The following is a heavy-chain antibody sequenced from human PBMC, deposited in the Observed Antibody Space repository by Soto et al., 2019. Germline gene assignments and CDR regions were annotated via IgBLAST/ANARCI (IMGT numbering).Heavy chain of an antibody. CDR3: AKVDSSGWYFDY. J-gene: IGHJ4*02. Sequence: GGSLRLSCAASGFTFSSYAMSWVRQAPGKGLEWVSAISGSGGNTYYADSVKGRFTISRDNSKNTLYLQMNSLRAEDTAVYYCAKVDSSGWYFDYWGQGTLVTVSS. CDR1: GFTFSSYA. D-gene: IGHD6-19*01. CDR2: ISGSGGNT. V-gene: IGHV3-23*01.